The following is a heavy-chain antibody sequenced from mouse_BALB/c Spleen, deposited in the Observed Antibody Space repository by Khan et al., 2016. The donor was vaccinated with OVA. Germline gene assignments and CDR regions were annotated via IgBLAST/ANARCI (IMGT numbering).Heavy chain of an antibody. CDR2: INPDNAGT. D-gene: IGHD4-1*01. Sequence: VQLQQSGPELVEPGASVKMSCKASGYTFTNYVIHWVKQKPGQGLEWIGYINPDNAGTRYNEKFKDKATLTSDISSTSAYMELLGLTSEDSAVFYCASAASSWDFSFPYWGQGTLVTVSA. J-gene: IGHJ3*01. V-gene: IGHV1S136*01. CDR3: ASAASSWDFSFPY. CDR1: GYTFTNYV.